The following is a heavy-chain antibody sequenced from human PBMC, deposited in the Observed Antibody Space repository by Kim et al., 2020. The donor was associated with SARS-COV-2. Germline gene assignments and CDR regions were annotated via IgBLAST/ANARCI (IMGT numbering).Heavy chain of an antibody. CDR2: IRSKAYGGIT. CDR1: GFTFGDYA. V-gene: IGHV3-49*03. CDR3: TAYQPLLAFDY. D-gene: IGHD2-2*01. Sequence: GGSLRLSCTASGFTFGDYAMSWFRQAPGKGLEWVGFIRSKAYGGITEYAASVKGRFTISRDDSKSIAYLQMNSLKTEDTAVYYCTAYQPLLAFDYWGQGTLVTVSS. J-gene: IGHJ4*02.